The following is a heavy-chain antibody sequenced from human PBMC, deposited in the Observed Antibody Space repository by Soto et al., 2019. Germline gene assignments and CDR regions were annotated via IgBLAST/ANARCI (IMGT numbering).Heavy chain of an antibody. J-gene: IGHJ4*02. CDR2: IYYRGNT. Sequence: QLQLQESGPGLVKPSETLSLTCSVSGDSINSDNYYWGWIRQPPGKGLEWIGSIYYRGNTYYNPSLKTRVTISLDKSKSQFYLQLNSVTAADSAVYFCARLEGLATISYYFDYWGQGTLVTVSS. CDR3: ARLEGLATISYYFDY. CDR1: GDSINSDNYY. V-gene: IGHV4-39*01. D-gene: IGHD3-9*01.